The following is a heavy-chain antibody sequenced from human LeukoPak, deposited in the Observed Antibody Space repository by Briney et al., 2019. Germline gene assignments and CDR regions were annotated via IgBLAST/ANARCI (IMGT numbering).Heavy chain of an antibody. V-gene: IGHV1-18*01. D-gene: IGHD3-3*01. J-gene: IGHJ4*02. CDR2: ISAYNGNT. CDR3: ARTTGGGYYDFWSGYYMGDY. CDR1: GYTFTSYG. Sequence: ASVKVSCKASGYTFTSYGISWVRQAPGQGLEWMGWISAYNGNTNYAQKLQGRVTTTTDTSTSTAYMELRSLRSDDTAVYYCARTTGGGYYDFWSGYYMGDYWGQGTLVTVSS.